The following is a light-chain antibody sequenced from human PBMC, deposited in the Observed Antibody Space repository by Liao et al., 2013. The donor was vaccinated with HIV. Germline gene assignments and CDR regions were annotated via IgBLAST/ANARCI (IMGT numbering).Light chain of an antibody. CDR1: DIGIKS. CDR2: EDD. V-gene: IGLV3-21*01. J-gene: IGLJ2*01. Sequence: SYELTQPPSVSVAPGKTARITCGGDDIGIKSVHWYQQKPGQAPVLVIYEDDKRPSGIPDRFSGSNSGNTATLTINRVEAGDEADYYCQVWDINSDQDVVFGGGTELTVL. CDR3: QVWDINSDQDVV.